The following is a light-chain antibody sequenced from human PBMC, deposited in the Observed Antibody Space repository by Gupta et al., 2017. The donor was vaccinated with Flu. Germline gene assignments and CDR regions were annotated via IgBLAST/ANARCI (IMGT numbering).Light chain of an antibody. CDR1: QSGASD. J-gene: IGKJ5*01. CDR3: QQYNNWPLSIT. CDR2: GAS. V-gene: IGKV3-15*01. Sequence: TRSLSPGDRAFLSCTASQSGASDVAWYQQKPGQAPRLLIYGASTRASDITGRFSGSGSGTEFTLTISSLQSEDFAVYYCQQYNNWPLSITFGQGTRLEIK.